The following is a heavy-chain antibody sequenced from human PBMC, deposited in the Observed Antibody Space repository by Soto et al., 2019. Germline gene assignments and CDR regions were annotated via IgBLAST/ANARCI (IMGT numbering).Heavy chain of an antibody. CDR1: GYTFTGYY. V-gene: IGHV1-2*02. D-gene: IGHD2-8*01. CDR3: ARGYCTNGVCYSFDY. J-gene: IGHJ4*02. CDR2: INPNSGGR. Sequence: ASVKVSCKASGYTFTGYYMHWVRQAPGQGLEWMGWINPNSGGRNYAQKFQGRVTMTRDTSISTAYMELSRLRSDDTAVYYCARGYCTNGVCYSFDYWGQGTLVTVSS.